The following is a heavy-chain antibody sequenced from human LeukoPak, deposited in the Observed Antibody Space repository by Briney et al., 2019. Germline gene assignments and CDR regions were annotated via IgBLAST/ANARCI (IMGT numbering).Heavy chain of an antibody. V-gene: IGHV4-61*02. D-gene: IGHD6-6*01. J-gene: IGHJ4*02. Sequence: PSQTLSLTCTVSGDSIGSGGYYWSWLRQPAGKGLEWIGRVYTSGSTNYNPSLKSRVTISIDTSKNQISLKLTSVTAADTAVYYCARDSYSSSSQIFFGYWGQGTLVTVTS. CDR1: GDSIGSGGYY. CDR3: ARDSYSSSSQIFFGY. CDR2: VYTSGST.